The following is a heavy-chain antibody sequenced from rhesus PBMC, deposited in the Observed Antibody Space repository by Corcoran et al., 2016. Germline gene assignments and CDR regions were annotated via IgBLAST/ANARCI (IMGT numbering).Heavy chain of an antibody. CDR3: ARDGPSSGSLDV. Sequence: QVQLQESGPGLVKPLETLSLPCAVSGYSINSGFGWSWVRQPPGTGLEWIAYSGGSCVSTKYHPSLKSRVTISKDTSKNQFSLKLSSVTAADTAVYYCARDGPSSGSLDVWGRGILVTVSS. J-gene: IGHJ5-2*02. D-gene: IGHD6-13*01. CDR1: GYSINSGFG. CDR2: SGGSCVST. V-gene: IGHV4-127*01.